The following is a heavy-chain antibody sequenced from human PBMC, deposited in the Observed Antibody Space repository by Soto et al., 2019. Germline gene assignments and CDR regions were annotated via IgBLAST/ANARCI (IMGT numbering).Heavy chain of an antibody. CDR3: ARVSDIVAPDLGY. CDR1: GYTFTSYG. Sequence: ASVKVSCKASGYTFTSYGISWVRQAPGQGLEWMGLINPNNGNTSYAQKLQGRVTMTTDTSTSTAYMELSSLRSEDTAVYYCARVSDIVAPDLGYWGQGTLVTVSS. J-gene: IGHJ4*02. V-gene: IGHV1-18*01. D-gene: IGHD5-12*01. CDR2: INPNNGNT.